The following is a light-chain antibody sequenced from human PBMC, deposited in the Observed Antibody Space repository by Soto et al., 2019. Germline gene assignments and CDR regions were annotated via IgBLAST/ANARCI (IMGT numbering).Light chain of an antibody. CDR1: QSVSSSY. CDR2: GAS. CDR3: QQYCSSLLFT. V-gene: IGKV3-20*01. J-gene: IGKJ3*01. Sequence: EIVLTQSPGTLSLSPGERATLSCRASQSVSSSYLAWYQQKPGQAPRLLIYGASSRATGIPDRFSGSGSVTDFTLTISRLEPDDVAVYYGQQYCSSLLFTFGPGTKVDIK.